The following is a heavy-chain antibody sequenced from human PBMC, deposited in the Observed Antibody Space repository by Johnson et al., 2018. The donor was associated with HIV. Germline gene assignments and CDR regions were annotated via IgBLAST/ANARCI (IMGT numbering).Heavy chain of an antibody. CDR1: GFTVSSNY. J-gene: IGHJ3*02. D-gene: IGHD6-19*01. V-gene: IGHV3-53*01. CDR3: ATGHSSGWYRDAFDI. Sequence: EVQLVESGGGLIQPGGSLRLSCAASGFTVSSNYMSWVRQAPGKGLEWVSVIYSGGSTYYADSVKGRFTISRDNSKNTLYLQMNSLRAEATAVYYCATGHSSGWYRDAFDIWGQGTMVTVSS. CDR2: IYSGGST.